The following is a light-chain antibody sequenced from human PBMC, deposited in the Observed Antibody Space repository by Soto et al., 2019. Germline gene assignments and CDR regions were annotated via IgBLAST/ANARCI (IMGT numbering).Light chain of an antibody. CDR3: SSYSIRTAYL. CDR2: EVS. Sequence: QSALTQPASVSGSPGQSITISCTGTSSDVGGYDYVSWYQLHPGKAPKLMVFEVSNRPSGVSYRFSGSKSSNTASLTISGLQAEDEADYFCSSYSIRTAYLFGTGTKLTVL. CDR1: SSDVGGYDY. J-gene: IGLJ1*01. V-gene: IGLV2-14*01.